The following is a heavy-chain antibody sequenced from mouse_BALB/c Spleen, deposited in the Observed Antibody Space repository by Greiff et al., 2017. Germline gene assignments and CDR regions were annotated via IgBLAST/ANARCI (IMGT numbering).Heavy chain of an antibody. CDR2: LHPANGNT. D-gene: IGHD2-3*01. J-gene: IGHJ3*01. V-gene: IGHV14-3*02. CDR1: GFNIKDTY. Sequence: VQLQQSGAELVKPGASVKLSCTASGFNIKDTYMHWVKQRPEQGLEWIGRLHPANGNTKYDPKFQGKATITADTSTNTAYLRLSSLTSEDTAVYYCAYDGYYAWFAYWSQGTLVTVSA. CDR3: AYDGYYAWFAY.